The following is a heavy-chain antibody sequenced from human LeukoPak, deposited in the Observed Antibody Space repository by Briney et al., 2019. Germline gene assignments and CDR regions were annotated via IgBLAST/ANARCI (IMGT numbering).Heavy chain of an antibody. V-gene: IGHV4-59*01. D-gene: IGHD6-19*01. CDR2: IYYSGTT. Sequence: SETLSLTCTVSGASISSSYWSWIRQPPGKGLEWIGYIYYSGTTKYNPSLKSRVTISVDTSKNQFSLKVNSVAAADTAVYYCARGQPQRYSSGWYVNWFDPWGQGTMVTVSS. J-gene: IGHJ5*01. CDR3: ARGQPQRYSSGWYVNWFDP. CDR1: GASISSSY.